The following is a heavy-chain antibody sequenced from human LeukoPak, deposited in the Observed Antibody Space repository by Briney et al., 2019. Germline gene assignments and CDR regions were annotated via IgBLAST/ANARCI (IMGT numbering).Heavy chain of an antibody. CDR3: AKSTKYYYDSSLDY. D-gene: IGHD3-22*01. Sequence: GGSLRLSCAASGFTFSSYAMRWVRQAPGKGLEWVSAISGSGGSTYYADSVKGRFTISRDNSKNTLYLQMNRLRAEDTAVYYCAKSTKYYYDSSLDYWGRGPLVIVSS. CDR1: GFTFSSYA. CDR2: ISGSGGST. V-gene: IGHV3-23*01. J-gene: IGHJ4*02.